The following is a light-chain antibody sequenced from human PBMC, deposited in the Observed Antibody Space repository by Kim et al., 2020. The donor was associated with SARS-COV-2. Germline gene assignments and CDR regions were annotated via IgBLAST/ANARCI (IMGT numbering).Light chain of an antibody. J-gene: IGLJ2*01. V-gene: IGLV1-47*01. CDR1: SSNIGIYN. CDR3: ATWDDSLRGVV. Sequence: GQKVPISCSGGSSNIGIYNVYWYQQLLGAAPKVLILWSNQRPSGVPDRFSGSKSGTSASLAISGLRSEDEADYYCATWDDSLRGVVFGGGTQLTVL. CDR2: WSN.